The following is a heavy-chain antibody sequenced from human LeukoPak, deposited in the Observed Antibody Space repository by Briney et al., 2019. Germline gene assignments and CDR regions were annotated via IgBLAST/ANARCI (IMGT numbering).Heavy chain of an antibody. CDR2: IKQDGSDK. Sequence: GGSLRLSRVASGFTFSSYWMSWVRQVPGKGLEWVANIKQDGSDKYYVDSVKGRFTISRDNAKNSLYLQMNSLRAEDTAVYYCASGQKLGFWGQGTLVTVSS. CDR3: ASGQKLGF. CDR1: GFTFSSYW. D-gene: IGHD6-13*01. J-gene: IGHJ4*02. V-gene: IGHV3-7*01.